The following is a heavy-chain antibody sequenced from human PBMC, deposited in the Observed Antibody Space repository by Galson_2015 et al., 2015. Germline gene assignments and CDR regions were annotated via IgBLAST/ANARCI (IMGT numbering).Heavy chain of an antibody. V-gene: IGHV3-23*01. J-gene: IGHJ4*02. D-gene: IGHD1-1*01. Sequence: SLRLSCAASGLSFSSHAIHWVRQAPGKGLEWVSGISAGGESTYHAVSVEGRFTVSRDNSKNTLYLHMVGLRAEDTAVYFCAKDISPHPIRERNHYFDYWGQGTLVTVSS. CDR1: GLSFSSHA. CDR2: ISAGGEST. CDR3: AKDISPHPIRERNHYFDY.